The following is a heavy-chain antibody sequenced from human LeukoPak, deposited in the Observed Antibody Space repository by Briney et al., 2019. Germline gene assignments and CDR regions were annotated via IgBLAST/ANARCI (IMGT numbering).Heavy chain of an antibody. D-gene: IGHD2-2*01. J-gene: IGHJ6*03. CDR1: GYTFTGYY. V-gene: IGHV1-2*02. Sequence: GASVKVSCKASGYTFTGYYMHWVRQAPGQGLEWMGWINPNSGGTNYAQKFQGRVTMTRDTSISTAYMELSSLRSDDTALYYCARDSCSSTSCYSRPDYYYYCYMDVWGKGTTVTVSS. CDR2: INPNSGGT. CDR3: ARDSCSSTSCYSRPDYYYYCYMDV.